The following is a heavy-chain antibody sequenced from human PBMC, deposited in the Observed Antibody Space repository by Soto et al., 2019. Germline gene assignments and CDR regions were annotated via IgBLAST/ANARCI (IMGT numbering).Heavy chain of an antibody. CDR1: GFTLSSYA. V-gene: IGHV3-33*01. CDR3: ARGYSSGWYGPGFYYYYGMDV. CDR2: IWYDGSNK. J-gene: IGHJ6*02. D-gene: IGHD6-19*01. Sequence: TGGSRRLSCAASGFTLSSYAMHWVRQAPGKGMEWVAVIWYDGSNKYDADSVKGRFTISRDNSKNTLYLQMNSLGAEDTAVYYCARGYSSGWYGPGFYYYYGMDVWGQGTTVTVSS.